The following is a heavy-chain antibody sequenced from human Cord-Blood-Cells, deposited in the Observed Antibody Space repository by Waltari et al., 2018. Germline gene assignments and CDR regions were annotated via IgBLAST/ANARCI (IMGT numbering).Heavy chain of an antibody. V-gene: IGHV1-3*01. CDR2: INAGNGNT. CDR3: ARDRPTVTTYDWYFDL. Sequence: QVQLVQSGAEVKKPGASVKVSCKASGYTFTSYAMHWVRQAPGQRLEWMGWINAGNGNTKYSQKFQGRVTITRDTSASTAYMELSSLRSEDTAVYYCARDRPTVTTYDWYFDLWGRGTLVTVSS. CDR1: GYTFTSYA. D-gene: IGHD4-17*01. J-gene: IGHJ2*01.